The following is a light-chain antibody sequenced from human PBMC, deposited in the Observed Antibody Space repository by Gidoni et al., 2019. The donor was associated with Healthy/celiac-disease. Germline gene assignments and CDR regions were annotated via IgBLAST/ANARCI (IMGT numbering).Light chain of an antibody. V-gene: IGKV1-5*03. CDR3: QQYNSYSVT. CDR1: QSLSSW. Sequence: DIQMTQSPSTLSASVGDRVTITCRASQSLSSWLAWYQQKPGKAPKLLIYKASSLESGVPSRFSGSGSGTEFTLTISSLQPDDFATYYCQQYNSYSVTFGPXTKVDIK. CDR2: KAS. J-gene: IGKJ3*01.